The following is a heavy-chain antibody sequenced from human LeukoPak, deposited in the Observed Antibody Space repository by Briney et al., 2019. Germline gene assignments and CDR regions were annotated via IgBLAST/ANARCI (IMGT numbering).Heavy chain of an antibody. CDR1: GYTFTSYD. CDR2: MNPNSGNT. V-gene: IGHV1-8*01. Sequence: GASVKVSCKASGYTFTSYDINWVRQATGQGLEWMGWMNPNSGNTGYAQKFQGRVTMTRNTSISTAYMELSSLRPEDTAVYYCAGRYYDNSGYYFDFWGQGTLVTVSS. J-gene: IGHJ4*02. D-gene: IGHD3-22*01. CDR3: AGRYYDNSGYYFDF.